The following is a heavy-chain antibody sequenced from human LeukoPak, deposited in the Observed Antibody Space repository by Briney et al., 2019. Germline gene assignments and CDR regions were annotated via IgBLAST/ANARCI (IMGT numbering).Heavy chain of an antibody. J-gene: IGHJ5*02. Sequence: GGFLRLSCATSGFTFSNAWMSWVRQAPGKGLEWVGRIKSKTDGGTTDYAAPVKGRFTISRDDSKNTLYLQMNSLKTEDTAVYYCTTGVLGLKQLVRPWGQGTLVTVSS. CDR2: IKSKTDGGTT. CDR3: TTGVLGLKQLVRP. CDR1: GFTFSNAW. D-gene: IGHD6-6*01. V-gene: IGHV3-15*01.